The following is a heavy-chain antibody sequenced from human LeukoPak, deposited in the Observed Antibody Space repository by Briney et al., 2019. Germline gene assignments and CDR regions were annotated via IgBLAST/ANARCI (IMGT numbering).Heavy chain of an antibody. CDR2: ISWNSGSI. CDR1: GFTFDDYA. D-gene: IGHD4-17*01. J-gene: IGHJ4*02. V-gene: IGHV3-9*01. Sequence: GGSLRLSCAASGFTFDDYAMYWVRQAPGQGLEWVSGISWNSGSIGYADSVKGRFTISRANAKNSLYLQMNSLRAEDTAVYYCARDFYLAHGSENYGDYDKFDYWGQGTLVTVSS. CDR3: ARDFYLAHGSENYGDYDKFDY.